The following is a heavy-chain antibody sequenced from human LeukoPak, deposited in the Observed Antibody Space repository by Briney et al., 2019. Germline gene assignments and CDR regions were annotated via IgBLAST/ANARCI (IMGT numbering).Heavy chain of an antibody. D-gene: IGHD3-10*01. CDR2: IYHSGST. J-gene: IGHJ4*02. V-gene: IGHV4-38-2*02. CDR3: ACGSGSYYRTPY. CDR1: GYSISSGYY. Sequence: SETLSLTCTVSGYSISSGYYWGWIRQPPGKGLEWIGSIYHSGSTYYNPSLKSRVTISVDTSKNQFSLKLSSVTAADTAVYYCACGSGSYYRTPYWGQGTLVTVSS.